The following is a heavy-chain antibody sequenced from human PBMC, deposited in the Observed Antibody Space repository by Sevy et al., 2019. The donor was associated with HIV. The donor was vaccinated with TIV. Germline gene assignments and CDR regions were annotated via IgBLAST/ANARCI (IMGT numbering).Heavy chain of an antibody. CDR2: IRQDGSEK. CDR3: AKSYVGSGTSYGMDL. V-gene: IGHV3-7*01. D-gene: IGHD3-10*01. Sequence: GGSLRLSCAVSGFTFRNFWMSWVRQAPGKGLEWVANIRQDGSEKYYVDSVRGRFTISSDNAKNSLFLQLNSLRADDTAIYYCAKSYVGSGTSYGMDLWGRGTTVTVSS. J-gene: IGHJ6*02. CDR1: GFTFRNFW.